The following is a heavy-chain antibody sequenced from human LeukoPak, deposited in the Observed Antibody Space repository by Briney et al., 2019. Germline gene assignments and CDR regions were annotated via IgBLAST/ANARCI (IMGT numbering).Heavy chain of an antibody. D-gene: IGHD6-13*01. V-gene: IGHV1-8*01. CDR3: ASDDLGAAAAF. CDR1: GYTFTSYY. CDR2: MNPNSGNT. Sequence: VASVKVSCKASGYTFTSYYMHWVRQATGQGLEWMGWMNPNSGNTGYAQKFQGRVTMTRNTSISIAYMELSSLRSEDTAVYYCASDDLGAAAAFWGQGTLVTVSS. J-gene: IGHJ4*02.